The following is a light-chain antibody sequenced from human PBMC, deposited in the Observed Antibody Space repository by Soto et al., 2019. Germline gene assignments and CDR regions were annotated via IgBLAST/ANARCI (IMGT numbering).Light chain of an antibody. CDR2: GAS. V-gene: IGKV3-20*01. Sequence: EVMMTQSPATLSVSPGERATLFCRASQSVSTYLAWYQQKPGQAPRLLIYGASTRATGIPDRFSGSGSGTDFTLTISRLEPEDFAVYYCQQYGSSRSTFGQGTRLEI. J-gene: IGKJ5*01. CDR1: QSVSTY. CDR3: QQYGSSRST.